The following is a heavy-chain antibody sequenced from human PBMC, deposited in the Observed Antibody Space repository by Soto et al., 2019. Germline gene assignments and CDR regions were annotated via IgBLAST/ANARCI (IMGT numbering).Heavy chain of an antibody. CDR2: IHYSGRV. J-gene: IGHJ4*02. Sequence: XETLSLTCTVSRGSISGSHYHWGWIRQPPGKGLEWIGSIHYSGRVFYKSSLLGRVTISVDTSKNQFSLDLNSVTATDTAVYYCEITPPIEVAGPDLWGQGTLVTVSS. D-gene: IGHD6-19*01. CDR1: RGSISGSHYH. V-gene: IGHV4-39*01. CDR3: EITPPIEVAGPDL.